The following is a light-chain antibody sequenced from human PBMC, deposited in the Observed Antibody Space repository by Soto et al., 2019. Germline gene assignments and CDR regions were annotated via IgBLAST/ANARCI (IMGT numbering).Light chain of an antibody. V-gene: IGLV1-51*01. Sequence: QSLLTQPPSVSAAPGQKVTISCSGSSSNIGNNYVSWYQQFPGTAPKLLTYDGDNRPSGISDRFSGSKSGTSASLGITGLQTGDEAHYYCATWDSSLSAVVFGGGTKVTVL. J-gene: IGLJ2*01. CDR2: DGD. CDR3: ATWDSSLSAVV. CDR1: SSNIGNNY.